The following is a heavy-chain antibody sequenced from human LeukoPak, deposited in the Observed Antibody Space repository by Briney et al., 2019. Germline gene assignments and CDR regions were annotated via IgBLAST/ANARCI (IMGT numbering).Heavy chain of an antibody. CDR2: IHTNGDT. CDR1: GGSINTHYYY. CDR3: GRHVGWTTATTSRFFD. V-gene: IGHV4-39*01. J-gene: IGHJ4*02. D-gene: IGHD4-17*01. Sequence: PSETLSLTCTVSGGSINTHYYYWGWIRQPPGKGLEWIATIHTNGDTFFNPSLESRVTISVDKSRNQFSLRLSSVSAADAAVYYCGRHVGWTTATTSRFFDWGQGTLVIVSS.